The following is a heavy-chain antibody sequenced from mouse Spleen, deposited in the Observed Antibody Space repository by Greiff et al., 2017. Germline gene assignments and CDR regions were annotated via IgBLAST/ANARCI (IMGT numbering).Heavy chain of an antibody. V-gene: IGHV1-69*01. D-gene: IGHD1-1*01. CDR3: ARGAITTVVATDYAMDY. Sequence: QVQLQQPGAELVMPGASVKLSCKASGYTFTSYWMHWVKQRPGQGLEWIGEIDPSDSYTNYNQKFKGKATLTVDKSSSTAYMQLSSLTSEDSAVYYCARGAITTVVATDYAMDYWGQGTSVTVSS. J-gene: IGHJ4*01. CDR1: GYTFTSYW. CDR2: IDPSDSYT.